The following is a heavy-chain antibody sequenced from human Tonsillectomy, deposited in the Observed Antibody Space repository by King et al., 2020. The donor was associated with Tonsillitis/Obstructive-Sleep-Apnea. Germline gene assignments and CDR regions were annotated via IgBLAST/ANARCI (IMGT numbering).Heavy chain of an antibody. CDR2: IYPGDSHT. V-gene: IGHV5-51*01. Sequence: VQLVESGAEEKKPGESLKISCKGSAYIFTSYWIGWVRQMPGKGLEWMGIIYPGDSHTRYSPSFQGQVTISADNSISTAYLQWSSLKASDTAMYYCARLVYSSSWGPMDVWGQGTTVTVSS. CDR1: AYIFTSYW. D-gene: IGHD6-13*01. CDR3: ARLVYSSSWGPMDV. J-gene: IGHJ6*02.